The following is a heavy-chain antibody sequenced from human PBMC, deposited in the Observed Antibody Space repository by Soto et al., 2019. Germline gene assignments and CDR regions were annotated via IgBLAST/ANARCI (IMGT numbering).Heavy chain of an antibody. CDR1: GGSISSGDYY. V-gene: IGHV4-30-4*01. D-gene: IGHD3-9*01. Sequence: SETLSLTCTVSGGSISSGDYYWSWIRQPPGKGLEWIGYIYYSGSTYYNPSLKSRVTISVDTSKNQFSLKLSSVTAADTAVYYCARECSDYDILPFDYWGQGTLVTVSS. CDR2: IYYSGST. CDR3: ARECSDYDILPFDY. J-gene: IGHJ4*02.